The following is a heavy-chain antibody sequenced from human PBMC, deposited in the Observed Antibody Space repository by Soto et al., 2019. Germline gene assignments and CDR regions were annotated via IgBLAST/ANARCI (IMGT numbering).Heavy chain of an antibody. V-gene: IGHV4-59*11. CDR1: GVSISDHC. CDR2: MCYSGTT. J-gene: IGHJ4*02. Sequence: HVQLQESGPGLVKPSETLSLICTVSGVSISDHCWGWVRQPPQKGLEWVGYMCYSGTTNYNPSLQSRITMSFDTSKNQVSLNLRSVTTADTGMYYCARDNWGSLDYWGQECTLVTVS. CDR3: ARDNWGSLDY. D-gene: IGHD7-27*01.